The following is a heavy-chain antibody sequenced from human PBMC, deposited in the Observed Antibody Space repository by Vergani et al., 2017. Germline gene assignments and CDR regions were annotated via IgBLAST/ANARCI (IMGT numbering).Heavy chain of an antibody. D-gene: IGHD4-17*01. CDR1: GYTFTDHY. Sequence: EVQLVQSGAEVKKPVATMKISCKVSGYTFTDHYMHWVTQAPGQGLEWMGLVDPEDGETIYAEKFKGRVTIAADTSTDTAHLELSSLRSEDTAVYYCATPQTVTTGGMEVWGQGTTVIVSS. CDR2: VDPEDGET. J-gene: IGHJ6*02. CDR3: ATPQTVTTGGMEV. V-gene: IGHV1-69-2*01.